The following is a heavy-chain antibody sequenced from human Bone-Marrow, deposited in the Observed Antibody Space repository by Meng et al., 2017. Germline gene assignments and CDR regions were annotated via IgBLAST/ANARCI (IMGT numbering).Heavy chain of an antibody. V-gene: IGHV3-23*01. Sequence: GGSLRLSCAASGFTFSSYGMHWVRQAPGKGLEWVSAISGGGDATYYADSVKGRFTISRGNSKKMLYLQMNSLRAEDTAVYYCAKDMAYDFWRGYYFDFDSWGQGTLVTVSS. CDR1: GFTFSSYG. CDR3: AKDMAYDFWRGYYFDFDS. D-gene: IGHD3-3*01. CDR2: ISGGGDAT. J-gene: IGHJ4*02.